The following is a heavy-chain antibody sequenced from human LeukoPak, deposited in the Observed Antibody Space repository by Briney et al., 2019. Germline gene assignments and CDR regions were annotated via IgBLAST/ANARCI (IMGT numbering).Heavy chain of an antibody. V-gene: IGHV4-31*03. D-gene: IGHD3-10*01. CDR1: GGSISSGGYY. CDR2: IYYSGST. Sequence: SETLSLTCTVSGGSISSGGYYWSWIRQYPGKGLEWIGYIYYSGSTYYNPSLKSRVTISVDTSKNQFSLKLSSVTAADTAVYYCARDFSGRDYYGSGGYYNNWFDPWGQGTLVTVSS. CDR3: ARDFSGRDYYGSGGYYNNWFDP. J-gene: IGHJ5*02.